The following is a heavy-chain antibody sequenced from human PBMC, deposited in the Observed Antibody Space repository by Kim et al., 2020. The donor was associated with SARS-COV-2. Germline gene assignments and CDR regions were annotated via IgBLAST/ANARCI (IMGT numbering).Heavy chain of an antibody. V-gene: IGHV3-33*01. D-gene: IGHD2-15*01. CDR1: GFTFSPYA. Sequence: GGSLRLSCVASGFTFSPYAMHWVHQAPGKGLEWVALIKSDAISKFYIDSVKGRFTISRDNSKHTVSLQMNSLRTDDTAVYYCARNTGSGLCPGDIWGQGTLVTVSS. CDR2: IKSDAISK. CDR3: ARNTGSGLCPGDI. J-gene: IGHJ4*02.